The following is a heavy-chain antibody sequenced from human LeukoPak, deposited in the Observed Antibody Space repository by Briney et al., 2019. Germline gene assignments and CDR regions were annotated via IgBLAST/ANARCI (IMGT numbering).Heavy chain of an antibody. J-gene: IGHJ3*02. D-gene: IGHD6-6*01. CDR1: GGSISSSSYY. CDR2: IYYGGST. Sequence: SETLSLTCTVSGGSISSSSYYWGWIRQPPGKGLEWIGSIYYGGSTYYNPSLKSRVTISVDRSKNQFSLKLSSVTAADTAVYYCARTSIAARRANAFDIWGQGTMVTVSS. CDR3: ARTSIAARRANAFDI. V-gene: IGHV4-39*07.